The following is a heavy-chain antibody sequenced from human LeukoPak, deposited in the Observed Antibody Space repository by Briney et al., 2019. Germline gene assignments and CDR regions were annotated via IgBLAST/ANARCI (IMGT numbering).Heavy chain of an antibody. D-gene: IGHD3-3*01. V-gene: IGHV1-24*01. CDR2: FDPEDGET. J-gene: IGHJ4*02. Sequence: ASVKVSCKVSGYTLTELSMHWVRQAPGKGLEWMGGFDPEDGETIYAQKFQGRVTMTEDTSTDTAYVELSSLRSEDTAVYYCATVRPGTIFGVAPGGWGQGTLVTVSS. CDR1: GYTLTELS. CDR3: ATVRPGTIFGVAPGG.